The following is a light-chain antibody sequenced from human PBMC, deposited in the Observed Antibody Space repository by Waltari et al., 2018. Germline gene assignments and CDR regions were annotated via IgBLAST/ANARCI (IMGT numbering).Light chain of an antibody. CDR2: DTS. CDR3: LLLYSGTWV. Sequence: QAVVTQEPSLTVSPGGTVTLTCGSSTGAVTSGHYPYWFQQKPGQAPKTLIYDTSIRHSWIPARCSGSLLGDKAALTLSGAQPEDEAEYYCLLLYSGTWVFGGGTKVTVL. J-gene: IGLJ3*02. CDR1: TGAVTSGHY. V-gene: IGLV7-46*01.